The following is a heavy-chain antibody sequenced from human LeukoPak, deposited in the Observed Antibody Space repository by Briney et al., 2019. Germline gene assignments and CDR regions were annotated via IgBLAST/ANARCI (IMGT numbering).Heavy chain of an antibody. CDR2: IYPGDSDT. CDR3: ARAIRFLEWF. Sequence: GESLKISCKGSGYNFTSYWIGWVRQMPGKGLEWMWIIYPGDSDTRYSPSFQGQVTISADKSISTAYLQWSSLKASDTAIYYCARAIRFLEWFWGQGTLVTVSS. D-gene: IGHD3-3*01. J-gene: IGHJ4*02. CDR1: GYNFTSYW. V-gene: IGHV5-51*01.